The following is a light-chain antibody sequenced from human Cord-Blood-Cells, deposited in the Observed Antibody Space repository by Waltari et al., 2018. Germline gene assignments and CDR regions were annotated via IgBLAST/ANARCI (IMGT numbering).Light chain of an antibody. CDR3: QSYGSSNVV. Sequence: NFMLTQHHSVSESPGKTVTISCTRSSGSIASNYVQWDQQRPGSSPTTVIYGDNQRPSGVPDRFSGSIDSSSNSASLTISGLKTEDEADYYCQSYGSSNVVFGGGTKLTVL. V-gene: IGLV6-57*01. CDR2: GDN. CDR1: SGSIASNY. J-gene: IGLJ2*01.